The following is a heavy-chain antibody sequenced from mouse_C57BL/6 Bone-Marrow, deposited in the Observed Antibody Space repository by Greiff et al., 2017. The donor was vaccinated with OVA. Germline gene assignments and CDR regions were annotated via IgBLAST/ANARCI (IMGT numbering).Heavy chain of an antibody. V-gene: IGHV1-54*01. J-gene: IGHJ1*03. CDR3: ARGGGFYWYFDV. D-gene: IGHD3-1*01. CDR1: GYAFTNYL. CDR2: INPGSGGT. Sequence: QVQLQQSGAELVRPGTSVKVSCKASGYAFTNYLIEWVKQRPGQGLEWIGVINPGSGGTNYNEKFKGKATLTADKSSSTAYMQLSSLPSEDSAVYFCARGGGFYWYFDVWGTGTTVTVSS.